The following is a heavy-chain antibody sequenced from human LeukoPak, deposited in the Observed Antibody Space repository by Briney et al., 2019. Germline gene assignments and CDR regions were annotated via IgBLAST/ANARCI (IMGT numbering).Heavy chain of an antibody. Sequence: GGSLRLSCAASGFTFSDYEMNWVRQAPGKGLEWVSYISSSGSTIYYADSVKGRFTISKDNAKNSLYLQMNSLRAEDTAVYYCASSSISSRILYYYYYMDVWGKGTTVTISS. D-gene: IGHD6-6*01. CDR1: GFTFSDYE. J-gene: IGHJ6*03. CDR3: ASSSISSRILYYYYYMDV. V-gene: IGHV3-48*03. CDR2: ISSSGSTI.